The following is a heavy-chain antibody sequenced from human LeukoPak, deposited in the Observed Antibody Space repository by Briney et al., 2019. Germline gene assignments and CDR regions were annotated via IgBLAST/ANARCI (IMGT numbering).Heavy chain of an antibody. J-gene: IGHJ4*02. V-gene: IGHV3-21*01. CDR1: GFTFSNYE. Sequence: GGSLRLSCAASGFTFSNYEMNWVRQAPGKGLEWVSSISTSSSYIYYADSVKGRFTISRNNPKNSLYLQMNSLRAEDTAVYYCARNRGDPSYFDYWGQGTLVTVSS. CDR2: ISTSSSYI. CDR3: ARNRGDPSYFDY. D-gene: IGHD4-17*01.